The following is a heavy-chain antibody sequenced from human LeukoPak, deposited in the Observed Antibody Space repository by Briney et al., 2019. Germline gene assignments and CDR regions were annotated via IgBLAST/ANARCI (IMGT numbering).Heavy chain of an antibody. CDR2: INTDGSDT. Sequence: GGSLRLSCAASGFTFRRYWMHWVRQAPGKGPVWVSRINTDGSDTIYANSVKGRFTISRDNAKNTLLLQMNSLRAEDTAVYYCARDESVTGPTTFDYWGRGTLVTVSS. CDR1: GFTFRRYW. D-gene: IGHD6-19*01. V-gene: IGHV3-74*01. CDR3: ARDESVTGPTTFDY. J-gene: IGHJ4*02.